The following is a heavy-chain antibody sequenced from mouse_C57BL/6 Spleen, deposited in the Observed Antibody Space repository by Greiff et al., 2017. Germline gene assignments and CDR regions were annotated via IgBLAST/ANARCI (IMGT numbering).Heavy chain of an antibody. CDR1: GYTFTDYY. V-gene: IGHV1-26*01. J-gene: IGHJ2*01. CDR3: ARGRRGLDY. Sequence: EVQLQQSGPELVKPGASVKISCKASGYTFTDYYMNWVKQSHGKSLEWIGDINPNNGGTSYNQKFKGKATLTVDKSSSTAYMELRSLTSEDSAVYYCARGRRGLDYWGQGTTLTVSS. CDR2: INPNNGGT.